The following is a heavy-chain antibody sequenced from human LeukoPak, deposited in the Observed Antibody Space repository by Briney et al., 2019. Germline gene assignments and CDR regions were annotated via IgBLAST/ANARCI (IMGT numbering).Heavy chain of an antibody. CDR2: IYHSGST. J-gene: IGHJ5*02. CDR1: GGSISSGGYS. V-gene: IGHV4-30-2*01. CDR3: ARVFAAAGMVWFDP. D-gene: IGHD6-13*01. Sequence: PSQTLSLTCAVPGGSISSGGYSWSWVRQPPGEGLEWVEYIYHSGSTYYNPSLQSRVTISLDRSKNQFSLKLSSMTAADTAVYYCARVFAAAGMVWFDPWGQGTLVTVSS.